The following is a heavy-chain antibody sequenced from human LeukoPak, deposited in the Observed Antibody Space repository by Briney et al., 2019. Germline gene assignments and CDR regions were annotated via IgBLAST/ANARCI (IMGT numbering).Heavy chain of an antibody. J-gene: IGHJ6*02. CDR3: ARVGSYGMDV. V-gene: IGHV3-48*01. D-gene: IGHD3-10*01. Sequence: GGSLRLSCAASGFTFSSYNMNWVRQAPGKGLEWVSYISTSSNTIYYADSVKGRFTISRDNAKNSLYLQMNDLRAEDTAVYYCARVGSYGMDVWGQGATVTVSS. CDR2: ISTSSNTI. CDR1: GFTFSSYN.